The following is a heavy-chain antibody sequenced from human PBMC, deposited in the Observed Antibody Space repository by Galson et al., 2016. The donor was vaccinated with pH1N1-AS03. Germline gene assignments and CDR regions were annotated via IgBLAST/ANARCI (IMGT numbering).Heavy chain of an antibody. CDR1: GFSLKNSGVG. Sequence: PALVKPTQTLTLTCAFSGFSLKNSGVGVDWIRQPPGKALEWLGHIYWHDDPRYNPSLKNRLTITKDVSKNQVVLTLTEISSTDTATYYCAHSVGYTYLYYFDSWGQGTLVTVSS. V-gene: IGHV2-5*01. CDR2: IYWHDDP. CDR3: AHSVGYTYLYYFDS. D-gene: IGHD5-12*01. J-gene: IGHJ4*02.